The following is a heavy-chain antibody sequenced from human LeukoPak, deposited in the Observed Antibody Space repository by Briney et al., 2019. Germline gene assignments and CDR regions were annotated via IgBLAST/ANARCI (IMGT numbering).Heavy chain of an antibody. V-gene: IGHV3-74*01. Sequence: GGSLRLSCAASGFTFSIAWMHRVRQAPGKGLVGVSRIDNDGIATSYADSVKGRFTISRDNAKNTLYLQMNSLRVDDTAVYYCATDFWGAINHWGQGTLVTVSS. J-gene: IGHJ4*02. D-gene: IGHD3-16*01. CDR1: GFTFSIAW. CDR3: ATDFWGAINH. CDR2: IDNDGIAT.